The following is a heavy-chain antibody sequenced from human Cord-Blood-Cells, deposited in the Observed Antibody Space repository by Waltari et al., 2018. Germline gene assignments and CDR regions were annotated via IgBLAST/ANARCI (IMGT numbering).Heavy chain of an antibody. J-gene: IGHJ5*02. CDR3: AREDYSKGNWFDP. V-gene: IGHV3-48*03. Sequence: EVQLVESGGGLVQPGGSLRLSCAASGFTFSCSEMIWVRQAPGKGLEWVSYISSSGSTIYYVDSVKGRFTISRDNAKNSLYLQMNSLRAEDTAVYYCAREDYSKGNWFDPWGQGTLVTVSS. CDR2: ISSSGSTI. CDR1: GFTFSCSE. D-gene: IGHD4-4*01.